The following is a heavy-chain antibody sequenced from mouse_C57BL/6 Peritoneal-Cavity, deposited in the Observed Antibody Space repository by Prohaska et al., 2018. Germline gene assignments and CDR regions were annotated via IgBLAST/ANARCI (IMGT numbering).Heavy chain of an antibody. CDR1: GFTFSRYA. V-gene: IGHV5-9-1*02. D-gene: IGHD1-1*01. J-gene: IGHJ3*01. Sequence: DVKLVESGEGLVKPGGSLKLSCAASGFTFSRYAMSCVRQTPEKRLEWVAYISSGCVYIYYADTVKGRFTISRDNARNTLYLQLSSLKSEDTAMYYCTRAGDYAGFAYCGQGTLVTVSA. CDR2: ISSGCVYI. CDR3: TRAGDYAGFAY.